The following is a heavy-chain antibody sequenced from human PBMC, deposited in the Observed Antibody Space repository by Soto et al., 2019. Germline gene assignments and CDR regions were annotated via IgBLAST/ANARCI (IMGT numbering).Heavy chain of an antibody. V-gene: IGHV3-74*01. CDR1: GFSFSSKW. CDR3: AREDFRVFSVAYFDY. Sequence: EVQLVESGGGLVQPGGSLRLSCAASGFSFSSKWMHWVRHAPGTGLVWVSRINTDGSSTSHADFVKGRFTISRANAKNTVYLQMNSLRTEDTAVYYCAREDFRVFSVAYFDYWGQGTLVTVSS. D-gene: IGHD3-3*01. J-gene: IGHJ4*02. CDR2: INTDGSST.